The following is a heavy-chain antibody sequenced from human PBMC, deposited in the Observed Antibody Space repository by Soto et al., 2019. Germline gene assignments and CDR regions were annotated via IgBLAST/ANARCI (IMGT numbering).Heavy chain of an antibody. D-gene: IGHD1-26*01. J-gene: IGHJ3*02. Sequence: GGSLRLSCAASGFTFSSYGMHWVRQAPGKGLEWVAVIWYDGSNKYYADSVKGRFTISRDNSKNTLYLQMNSLRAEDTAVYYCARAGSYFSVGAFDIWSQGTMVTVSS. V-gene: IGHV3-33*01. CDR1: GFTFSSYG. CDR3: ARAGSYFSVGAFDI. CDR2: IWYDGSNK.